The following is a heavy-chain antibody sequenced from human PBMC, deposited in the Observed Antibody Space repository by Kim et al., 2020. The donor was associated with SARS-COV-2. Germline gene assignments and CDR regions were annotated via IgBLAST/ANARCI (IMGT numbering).Heavy chain of an antibody. Sequence: GGSLRLSCAASGFTFDDYAMHWVRQAPGKGLEWVSGISWNSGSIGYADSVKGRFTISRDNAKNSLYLQMNSLRAEDTALYYCAKEWKAYSYGLTYYYYYYGMDVWGQGTTVTVSS. CDR1: GFTFDDYA. CDR3: AKEWKAYSYGLTYYYYYYGMDV. CDR2: ISWNSGSI. D-gene: IGHD5-18*01. J-gene: IGHJ6*02. V-gene: IGHV3-9*01.